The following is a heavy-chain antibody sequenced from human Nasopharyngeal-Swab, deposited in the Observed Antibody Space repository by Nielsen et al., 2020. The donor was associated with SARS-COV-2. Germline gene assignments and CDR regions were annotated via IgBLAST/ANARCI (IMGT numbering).Heavy chain of an antibody. J-gene: IGHJ4*02. V-gene: IGHV4-39*01. CDR2: IYYSGST. D-gene: IGHD6-13*01. Sequence: WIRQPPGKGLEGMGSIYYSGSTYYNPSLKRRVTISVDTSKNQFSLNLSSVTAADTAVYYCARLDPYSSRDDYWGQGTLVT. CDR3: ARLDPYSSRDDY.